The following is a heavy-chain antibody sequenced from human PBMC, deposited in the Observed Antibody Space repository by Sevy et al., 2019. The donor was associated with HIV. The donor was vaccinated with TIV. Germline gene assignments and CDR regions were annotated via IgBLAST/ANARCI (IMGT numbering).Heavy chain of an antibody. CDR2: MNPNSGET. CDR3: ARDEQRPYYYGSGNMGH. D-gene: IGHD3-10*01. J-gene: IGHJ4*02. Sequence: ASVKVSCKASGYTFTNYEINWVRQATGQGLEWMGRMNPNSGETGYAPQFHGRVTMTRNTSLKIAYMELSSLTSDDTAVYYCARDEQRPYYYGSGNMGHWGQLTLVTVSS. CDR1: GYTFTNYE. V-gene: IGHV1-8*01.